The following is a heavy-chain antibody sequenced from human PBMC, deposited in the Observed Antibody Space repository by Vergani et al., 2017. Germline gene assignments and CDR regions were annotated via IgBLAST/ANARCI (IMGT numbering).Heavy chain of an antibody. Sequence: QVQLQESGPGLVKPSQTLSLTCTVSGGSFSTGGQSWTWLRQSAGKGLEWIGRIYTSGSTNYNPSLKSRVTISVDTSKNQFSLKLSSVTAADTAVYYCARGVNYGDYNWFDPWGQGTLVTVSS. J-gene: IGHJ5*02. CDR3: ARGVNYGDYNWFDP. CDR2: IYTSGST. D-gene: IGHD4-17*01. CDR1: GGSFSTGGQS. V-gene: IGHV4-61*02.